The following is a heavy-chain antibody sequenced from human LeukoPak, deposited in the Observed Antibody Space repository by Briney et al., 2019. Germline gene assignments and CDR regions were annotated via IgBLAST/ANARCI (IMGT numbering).Heavy chain of an antibody. V-gene: IGHV3-15*01. CDR2: IKTKTQGGTT. J-gene: IGHJ6*02. Sequence: GSLRLSCAASGVTLNSVWMTWIRQAPGKGLEWVGRIKTKTQGGTTDYAAPVKGRFTISRDDSKNILFLQMNNLTNEDTAVYYCTTKQSVSRPYYYYGMDVWGQGTTVTVSS. CDR1: GVTLNSVW. D-gene: IGHD3-3*01. CDR3: TTKQSVSRPYYYYGMDV.